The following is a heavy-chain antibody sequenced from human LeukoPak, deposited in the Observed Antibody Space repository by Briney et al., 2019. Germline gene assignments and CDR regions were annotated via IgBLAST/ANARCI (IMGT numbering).Heavy chain of an antibody. CDR2: IKQDGSEK. V-gene: IGHV3-7*01. Sequence: GGSLRLSCAASGFTFSSYWMSWVRQAPGKGLEWVANIKQDGSEKYYVDSVKGRFTISRDNAKNSLYLQMNSLRVEDTAVYYCARGKSGSYGTKGHWGQGTLVTVSS. J-gene: IGHJ4*02. CDR1: GFTFSSYW. D-gene: IGHD1-26*01. CDR3: ARGKSGSYGTKGH.